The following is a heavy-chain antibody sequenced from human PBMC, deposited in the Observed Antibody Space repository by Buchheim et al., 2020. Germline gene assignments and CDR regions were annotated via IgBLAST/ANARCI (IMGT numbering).Heavy chain of an antibody. V-gene: IGHV1-69*01. CDR2: ITPLFGTA. D-gene: IGHD3-22*01. J-gene: IGHJ4*02. CDR1: GGAFTKYA. Sequence: QVQLVQSGAEVKKPGSSVKVSCKASGGAFTKYAIDWVRQAPGQRPEWMGGITPLFGTANYAQNFRGRVTITADESTTTAYMELRSLRSEDTAVYYCARVYGEIGDISGYYYYWGQGTL. CDR3: ARVYGEIGDISGYYYY.